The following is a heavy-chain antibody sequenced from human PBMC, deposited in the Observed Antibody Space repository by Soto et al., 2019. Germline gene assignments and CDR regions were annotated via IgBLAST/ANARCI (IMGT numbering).Heavy chain of an antibody. CDR2: ISTYNGNT. V-gene: IGHV1-18*01. CDR3: ARVHVPTLPNWFDP. Sequence: ASVKPSSAASGYTITSNGIPWVLQAPGQGLEYLGWISTYNGNTDFAQKVQNRVTFTTDTSTNTAYMELRSLRPDDTAVYYCARVHVPTLPNWFDPXGE. D-gene: IGHD2-15*01. J-gene: IGHJ5*02. CDR1: GYTITSNG.